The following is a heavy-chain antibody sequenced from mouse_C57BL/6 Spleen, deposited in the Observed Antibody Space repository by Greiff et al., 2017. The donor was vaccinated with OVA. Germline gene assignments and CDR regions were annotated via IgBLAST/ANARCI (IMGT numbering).Heavy chain of an antibody. Sequence: EVHLVESGGGLVKPGGSLKLSCAASGFTFSSYAMSWVRQTPEKRLEWVATISDGGSYTYYPDNVKGRFTISRDNAKNNLYLQMSHLKSEDTAMYYCARGGDYGSSSMAWFAYWGQGTLVTVSA. CDR2: ISDGGSYT. V-gene: IGHV5-4*01. D-gene: IGHD1-1*01. CDR1: GFTFSSYA. J-gene: IGHJ3*01. CDR3: ARGGDYGSSSMAWFAY.